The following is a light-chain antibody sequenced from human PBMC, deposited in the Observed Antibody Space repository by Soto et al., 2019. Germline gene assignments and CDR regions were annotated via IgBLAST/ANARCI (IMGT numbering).Light chain of an antibody. CDR1: QSVSSY. J-gene: IGKJ3*01. V-gene: IGKV3-11*01. CDR3: QQRSNWIFT. Sequence: IVLTQSPATLSLSPEERATLSCRASQSVSSYLAWYQQKPGQAPKLLIYDASNRATGIPARFSGSGSGTDFTLTISSLEPEDFAVYYCQQRSNWIFTFGPGTKVDIK. CDR2: DAS.